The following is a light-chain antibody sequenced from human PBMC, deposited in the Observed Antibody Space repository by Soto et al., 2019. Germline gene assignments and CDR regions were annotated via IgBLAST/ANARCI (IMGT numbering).Light chain of an antibody. CDR3: SSYTNINTRACV. CDR1: SGDSGSYNR. CDR2: EVT. V-gene: IGLV2-14*01. Sequence: QSVLAQPASVSGSPGQSITISCTGTSGDSGSYNRVSWYQQRPGKAPKLIIYEVTDRPSGVSNRFSGSKSGNTASLTISGLQAEDEAEYYCSSYTNINTRACVFGTGTKVTVL. J-gene: IGLJ1*01.